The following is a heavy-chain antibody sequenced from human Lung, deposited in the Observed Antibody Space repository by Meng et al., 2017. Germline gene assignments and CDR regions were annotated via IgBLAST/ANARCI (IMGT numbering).Heavy chain of an antibody. J-gene: IGHJ4*02. CDR3: ASFDHIPRRNYFDY. D-gene: IGHD2-21*01. Sequence: QVQLQESGPGLVEPSQTLSLTCTGSGGSMSSGNYYWSWIRQPPGKGLEWIGYIHHSGSAYYNPSLKSRVSISVDTSKNQFSLNLNSMTVADTAVYYCASFDHIPRRNYFDYWGQGTLVTISS. CDR2: IHHSGSA. CDR1: GGSMSSGNYY. V-gene: IGHV4-30-4*01.